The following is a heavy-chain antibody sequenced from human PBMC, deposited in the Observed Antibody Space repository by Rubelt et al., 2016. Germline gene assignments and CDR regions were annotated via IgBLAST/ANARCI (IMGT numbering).Heavy chain of an antibody. CDR2: ISRSGATT. V-gene: IGHV3-23*04. D-gene: IGHD6-13*01. J-gene: IGHJ4*02. Sequence: VQLVESGGGVVQPGRSLRLSCAASGFTFSSYAMHWVRQAPGKGLEWVSGISRSGATTYYADAAEGRVNISRNNTKDTGSLQLNSLGAEDTAVYYCARIGMYSSRWSHVDYWGQGTLVTVSS. CDR3: ARIGMYSSRWSHVDY. CDR1: GFTFSSYA.